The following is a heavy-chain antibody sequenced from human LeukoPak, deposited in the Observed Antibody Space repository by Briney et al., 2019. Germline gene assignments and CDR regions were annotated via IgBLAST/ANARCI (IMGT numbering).Heavy chain of an antibody. J-gene: IGHJ6*02. D-gene: IGHD3-10*02. Sequence: PSETLSLTCTVSGGSIRSYYWSWIRQPPGKGLEWMGYLDDSGSTNYNPSLKSRVIISVDTSKTQFSLKLNSVTAADTAVYYCARHMSYYYYYGMDVWGQGTTVTVSS. V-gene: IGHV4-59*08. CDR1: GGSIRSYY. CDR2: LDDSGST. CDR3: ARHMSYYYYYGMDV.